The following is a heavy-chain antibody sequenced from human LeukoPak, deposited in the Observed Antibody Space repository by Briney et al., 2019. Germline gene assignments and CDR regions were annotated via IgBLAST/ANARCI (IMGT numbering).Heavy chain of an antibody. CDR2: ISYDGSNK. CDR1: GFTFSSYA. V-gene: IGHV3-30*04. CDR3: ARALGGYYSDAFDI. J-gene: IGHJ3*02. Sequence: GGSLRLSCTASGFTFSSYAVHWVRQAPGNGLEWVAIISYDGSNKYYADSVKGRFTISRDNSENTLYLQMNSLRAEDTAVYYCARALGGYYSDAFDIWGQGTLVTVSS. D-gene: IGHD3-22*01.